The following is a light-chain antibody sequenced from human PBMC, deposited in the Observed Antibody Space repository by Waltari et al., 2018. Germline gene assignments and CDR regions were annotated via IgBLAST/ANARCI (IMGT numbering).Light chain of an antibody. Sequence: QSALTQPASVSGSPGQSITISCTGTSSDVGGYNYVSWYQQHPGKAPKLMIYDVSNRPSGVSNRFSGSKLGNTASLPIFGLQAEDEADYYCSSYTSSSTLVFGGGTKLTVL. CDR1: SSDVGGYNY. CDR2: DVS. CDR3: SSYTSSSTLV. V-gene: IGLV2-14*03. J-gene: IGLJ2*01.